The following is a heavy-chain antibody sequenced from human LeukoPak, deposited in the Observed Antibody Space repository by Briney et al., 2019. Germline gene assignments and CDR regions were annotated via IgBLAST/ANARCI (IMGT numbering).Heavy chain of an antibody. CDR3: AKATGIVGATPWDV. V-gene: IGHV3-23*01. D-gene: IGHD1-26*01. Sequence: PGGSLRLSCAASGFTFSSYAMSWVRQAPGKGLEWVSAISGSGGSTYYADSVKGRFTISRDNSKNTLYLQMNSLRAEDTAVYYCAKATGIVGATPWDVWGQGTTVTVSS. CDR2: ISGSGGST. J-gene: IGHJ6*02. CDR1: GFTFSSYA.